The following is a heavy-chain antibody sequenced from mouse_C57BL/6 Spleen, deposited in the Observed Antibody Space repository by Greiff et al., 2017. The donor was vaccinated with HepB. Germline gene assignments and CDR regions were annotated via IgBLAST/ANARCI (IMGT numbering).Heavy chain of an antibody. J-gene: IGHJ1*03. V-gene: IGHV1-26*01. CDR3: ARWFTTVVDWYFDV. CDR1: GYTFTDYY. D-gene: IGHD1-1*01. CDR2: INPNNGGT. Sequence: VHVKQSGPELVKPGASVKISCKASGYTFTDYYMNWVKQSHGKSLEWIGDINPNNGGTSYNQKFKGKATLTVDKSSSTAYMELRSLTSEDSAVYYCARWFTTVVDWYFDVWGTGTTVTVSS.